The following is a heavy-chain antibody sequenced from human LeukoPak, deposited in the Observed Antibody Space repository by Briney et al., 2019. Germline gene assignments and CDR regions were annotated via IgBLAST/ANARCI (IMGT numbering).Heavy chain of an antibody. J-gene: IGHJ4*02. Sequence: SETLSLTCAVYGGSFSGYYWSWIRQPPGKGLEWIGEINHSGSTNYNPSLKRRVTISGDTSKNQFSRKLRCVTAADPAVYYSARAWGYTYGYGTYWGQGTLVTVSS. CDR1: GGSFSGYY. V-gene: IGHV4-34*01. CDR3: ARAWGYTYGYGTY. D-gene: IGHD5-18*01. CDR2: INHSGST.